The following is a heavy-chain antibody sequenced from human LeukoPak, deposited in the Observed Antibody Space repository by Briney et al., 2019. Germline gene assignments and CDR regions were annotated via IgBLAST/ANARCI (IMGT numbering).Heavy chain of an antibody. D-gene: IGHD6-19*01. Sequence: GGSLRLSYVLSTFTKAWMNWVRQAPGKGLECISTISDDSSFTYYADSVKGRSAISRDDSKNTLYLQMNNLKVEDTAVYYCARGPSGSGWHNWFDPWGQGTLVTVSS. V-gene: IGHV3-21*04. CDR1: TFTKAW. CDR2: ISDDSSFT. J-gene: IGHJ5*02. CDR3: ARGPSGSGWHNWFDP.